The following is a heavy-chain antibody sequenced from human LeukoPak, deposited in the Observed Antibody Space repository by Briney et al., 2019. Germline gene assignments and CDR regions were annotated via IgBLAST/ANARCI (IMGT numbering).Heavy chain of an antibody. CDR3: ARDRRSNYDFWSGYLAHYGMDV. Sequence: EASVKVSCKASGGTFSSYAISWVRQAPGQGLEWMGRINPNSGGTNYAQKFQGRVTMTRDTSISTAYMELSRLRSDDTAVYYCARDRRSNYDFWSGYLAHYGMDVWGQGTTVTVSS. CDR2: INPNSGGT. CDR1: GGTFSSYA. J-gene: IGHJ6*02. D-gene: IGHD3-3*01. V-gene: IGHV1-2*06.